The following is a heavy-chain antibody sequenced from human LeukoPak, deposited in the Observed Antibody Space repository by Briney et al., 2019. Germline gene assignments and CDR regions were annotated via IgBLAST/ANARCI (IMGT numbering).Heavy chain of an antibody. J-gene: IGHJ4*02. D-gene: IGHD6-13*01. Sequence: ASVKVSCKASGYTFTGYYMHWVRQAPGQGLEWMGWINPNSGGTNYAQKLQGRVTMTRDTSISTAYMELRRLRSDDTAVYYCARDHNLELVFDFWGQGTLVTVSS. V-gene: IGHV1-2*02. CDR3: ARDHNLELVFDF. CDR1: GYTFTGYY. CDR2: INPNSGGT.